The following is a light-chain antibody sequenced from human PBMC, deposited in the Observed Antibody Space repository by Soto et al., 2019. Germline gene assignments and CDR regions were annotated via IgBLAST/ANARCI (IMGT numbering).Light chain of an antibody. CDR3: QQYGNSPPWT. V-gene: IGKV3-20*01. J-gene: IGKJ1*01. CDR1: QSVTGNY. CDR2: GAS. Sequence: EVGLTQSPGTLSLSPGERVTLSCRASQSVTGNYLAWYQKRPGQAPRLLIYGASSRATGIPDRFSGSGSGTYFTLTISRLEPEDFAVYYCQQYGNSPPWTSGQGTTVAIK.